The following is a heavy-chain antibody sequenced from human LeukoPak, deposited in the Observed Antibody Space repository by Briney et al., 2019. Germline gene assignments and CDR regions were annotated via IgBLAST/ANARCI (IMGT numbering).Heavy chain of an antibody. CDR2: ISSSGSTI. J-gene: IGHJ4*02. CDR3: ARDARSGIVVVSKFDY. V-gene: IGHV3-48*03. Sequence: SGGSLRLSCAASGFTFSSYEMNWVRQAPGKGLEWVSYISSSGSTIYYADSVKGRFTSSRDNAKNSLYLQMNSLRAEDTAVYYCARDARSGIVVVSKFDYWGQGTLVTVSS. D-gene: IGHD3-22*01. CDR1: GFTFSSYE.